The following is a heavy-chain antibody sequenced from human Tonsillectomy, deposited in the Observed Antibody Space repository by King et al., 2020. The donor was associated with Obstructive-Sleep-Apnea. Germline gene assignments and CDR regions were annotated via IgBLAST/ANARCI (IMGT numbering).Heavy chain of an antibody. CDR2: IYYNGST. Sequence: QLQESGPGLVKPSETLPLTCTVSGGSISYYYWSWIRQPPGKGLEWIGYIYYNGSTNYNPSLKSRVTISIDTSKKQFSLKLSSVTASDTAVYYCARAEDFWSGYPSYYFDYWGQGTLVTVSS. V-gene: IGHV4-59*01. D-gene: IGHD3-3*01. CDR3: ARAEDFWSGYPSYYFDY. J-gene: IGHJ4*02. CDR1: GGSISYYY.